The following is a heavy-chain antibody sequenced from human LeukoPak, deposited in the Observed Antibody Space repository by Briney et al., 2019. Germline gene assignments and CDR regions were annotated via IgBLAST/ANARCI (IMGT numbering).Heavy chain of an antibody. Sequence: PGGSLRLSCAASGFTFSSYSMNWVRQAPGKGLEWVSSISSSSSYIYYADSVKGRFTISRDNAKNSLYLQMNSLRAEDTAVYYCARMSIFGVGLPTFFDYWGQGTLVTVSS. CDR3: ARMSIFGVGLPTFFDY. CDR1: GFTFSSYS. CDR2: ISSSSSYI. J-gene: IGHJ4*02. V-gene: IGHV3-21*01. D-gene: IGHD3-3*01.